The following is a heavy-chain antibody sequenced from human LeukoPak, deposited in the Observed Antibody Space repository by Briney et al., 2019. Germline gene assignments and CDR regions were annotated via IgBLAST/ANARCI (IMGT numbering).Heavy chain of an antibody. Sequence: KPSETLSLTCTVSGDSINSDYWSWLRQPPGKGLEWIGYIYYSGSTNYNPSLKSRVTISVDTSKNQFSLKLSSVTAADTAVYYCARTNYDFGLGAYYYYMDVWGKGTTVTVSS. CDR2: IYYSGST. V-gene: IGHV4-59*01. J-gene: IGHJ6*03. D-gene: IGHD3/OR15-3a*01. CDR3: ARTNYDFGLGAYYYYMDV. CDR1: GDSINSDY.